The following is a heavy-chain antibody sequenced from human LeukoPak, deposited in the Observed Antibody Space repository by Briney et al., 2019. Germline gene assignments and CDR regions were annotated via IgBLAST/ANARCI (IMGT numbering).Heavy chain of an antibody. D-gene: IGHD3-10*01. CDR1: GSSFTSYW. Sequence: KPGESLKISCQGSGSSFTSYWIGWVRQLPGKGLEWMGIIYPGDSDTRYSPSFQGQVTISADKSISTAYLQWSSLKASDTAMYYCARTITMVRGVFDYWGQGTLVTVSS. CDR2: IYPGDSDT. CDR3: ARTITMVRGVFDY. V-gene: IGHV5-51*01. J-gene: IGHJ4*02.